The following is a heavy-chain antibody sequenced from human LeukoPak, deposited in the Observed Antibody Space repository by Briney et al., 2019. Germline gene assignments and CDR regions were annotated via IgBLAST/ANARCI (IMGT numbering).Heavy chain of an antibody. D-gene: IGHD5-18*01. V-gene: IGHV3-23*01. CDR3: AKNMWIQLWFPLGDY. CDR1: GFTFSSYA. Sequence: GGSLRLSCAASGFTFSSYAMSWVRQAPGKGLEWVSAISGSGGSTYYADSVKGRFTISRDNSKNTLYLQMNSLRAEDTAVYYCAKNMWIQLWFPLGDYRGRGTLVPVSS. J-gene: IGHJ4*02. CDR2: ISGSGGST.